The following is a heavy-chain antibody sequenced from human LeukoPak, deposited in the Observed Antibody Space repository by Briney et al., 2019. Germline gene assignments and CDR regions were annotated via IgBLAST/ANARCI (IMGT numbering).Heavy chain of an antibody. D-gene: IGHD6-13*01. CDR3: AKDGSSTWYDY. CDR2: ISGSGGNT. Sequence: GGSLRLSCAASGFTFSSYGMSWVRQAPGKGLEWVSAISGSGGNTYYVDSVEGRFTISRDNSKDTLYLQMNSLRTDDTAVYYCAKDGSSTWYDYWGQGTLVTVSS. CDR1: GFTFSSYG. J-gene: IGHJ4*02. V-gene: IGHV3-23*01.